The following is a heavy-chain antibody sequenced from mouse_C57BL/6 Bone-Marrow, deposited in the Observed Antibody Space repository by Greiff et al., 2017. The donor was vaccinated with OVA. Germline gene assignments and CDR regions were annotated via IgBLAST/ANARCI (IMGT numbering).Heavy chain of an antibody. V-gene: IGHV5-4*01. CDR3: ARNTTVVALYWYFDV. J-gene: IGHJ1*03. D-gene: IGHD1-1*01. CDR1: GFTFSSYA. Sequence: EVQLVESGGGLVKPGGSLKLSCAASGFTFSSYAMSWVRQTPEKRLEWVATISDGGSYTYYPDNVKGRFTISRDNAKNNLYLQMSHLKSEDTAMYYCARNTTVVALYWYFDVWGTGTTVTVSS. CDR2: ISDGGSYT.